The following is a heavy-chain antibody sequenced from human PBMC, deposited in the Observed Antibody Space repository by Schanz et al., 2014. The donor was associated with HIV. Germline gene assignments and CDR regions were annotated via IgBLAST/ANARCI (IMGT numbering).Heavy chain of an antibody. D-gene: IGHD4-17*01. J-gene: IGHJ4*02. CDR3: ARDLHDYGDARTDY. V-gene: IGHV3-23*01. CDR2: ISGSGGSP. CDR1: GFTFSSYA. Sequence: EVQLLESGGGLVQPGGSLRLSCAASGFTFSSYAMSWVRQAPGKGLEWVSTISGSGGSPYYADSVNGRFTISRDNAKNSLHLQMSRLGAEDTAVYYCARDLHDYGDARTDYWGQGILVTVSS.